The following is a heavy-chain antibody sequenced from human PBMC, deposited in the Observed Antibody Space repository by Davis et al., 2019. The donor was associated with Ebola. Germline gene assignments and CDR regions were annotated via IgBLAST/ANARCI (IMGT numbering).Heavy chain of an antibody. D-gene: IGHD2-15*01. V-gene: IGHV1-45*03. CDR2: ITPFNGNT. CDR3: AVSVAATPDWFDP. CDR1: GYTFTSYY. Sequence: SVKVSCKASGYTFTSYYMHWVRQAPRQALEWMGWITPFNGNTNYAQKFQDRVTITRDRSMSTAYMELSSLRSEDTAMYYCAVSVAATPDWFDPWGQGTLVTVSS. J-gene: IGHJ5*02.